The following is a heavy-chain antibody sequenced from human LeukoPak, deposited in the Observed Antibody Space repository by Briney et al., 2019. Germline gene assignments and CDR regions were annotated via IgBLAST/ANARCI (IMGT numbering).Heavy chain of an antibody. Sequence: SETLSLTCTVSGSSITYYYWSWIRQPPGKGLEWIGYIYHSGSTNSNLSLKSRVSISVDTSKNQFSLKLSSVTAADTAVYYCASGRGTVTRFDYWGQGTLVTV. V-gene: IGHV4-59*08. CDR3: ASGRGTVTRFDY. CDR2: IYHSGST. D-gene: IGHD4-17*01. CDR1: GSSITYYY. J-gene: IGHJ4*02.